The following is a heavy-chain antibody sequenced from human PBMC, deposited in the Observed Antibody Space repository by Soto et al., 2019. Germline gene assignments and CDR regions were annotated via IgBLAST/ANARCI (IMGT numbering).Heavy chain of an antibody. Sequence: ASVKESCKVSGYTFTGYYIHSVRQAHGRGREWMGWINPNSGGTNYAQKFQGRVTMTRDTSISTAYMELSRLRSDDTAVYYCARLSGYSSSWAYYYGMDVWGQGTTVTVSS. J-gene: IGHJ6*02. D-gene: IGHD6-13*01. V-gene: IGHV1-2*02. CDR3: ARLSGYSSSWAYYYGMDV. CDR2: INPNSGGT. CDR1: GYTFTGYY.